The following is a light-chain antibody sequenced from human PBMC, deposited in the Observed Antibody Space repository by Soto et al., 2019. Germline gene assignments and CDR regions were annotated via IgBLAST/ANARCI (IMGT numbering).Light chain of an antibody. CDR1: QSVSSSY. CDR2: GAS. Sequence: EIVVTQSPGTLSLSPGERATLSCRASQSVSSSYLAWYQQKPGQAPRLLIYGASSRATGIPDRFSGSGSGTDFTLTISRLEPEDFAVYYCQQYGSPLPFGGGTKVDIK. J-gene: IGKJ4*01. CDR3: QQYGSPLP. V-gene: IGKV3-20*01.